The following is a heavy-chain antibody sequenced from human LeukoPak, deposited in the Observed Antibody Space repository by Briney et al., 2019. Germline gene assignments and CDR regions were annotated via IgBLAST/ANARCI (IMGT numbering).Heavy chain of an antibody. CDR2: IKQDGSEK. J-gene: IGHJ6*02. CDR3: ARDPVYSCSSTSCRMSYYYYYGMDV. D-gene: IGHD2-2*01. CDR1: GFTFSSYW. Sequence: GGSLRLSCAASGFTFSSYWMSWVRQAPGKGLEWVANIKQDGSEKYYVDSVKGRFTISRDNAKNSLYLQMNSLRAEDTAVYYCARDPVYSCSSTSCRMSYYYYYGMDVWGQGTTVTVSS. V-gene: IGHV3-7*04.